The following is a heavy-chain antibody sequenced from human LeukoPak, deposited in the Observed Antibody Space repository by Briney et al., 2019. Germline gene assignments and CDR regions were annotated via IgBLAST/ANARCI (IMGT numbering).Heavy chain of an antibody. V-gene: IGHV4-61*01. CDR3: ARSPRGRELRFDY. J-gene: IGHJ4*02. D-gene: IGHD1-26*01. CDR2: VYYSGST. CDR1: GGSISSSSYY. Sequence: PSETLSLTCTVSGGSISSSSYYWSWIRQPPGKGLEWIGYVYYSGSTNYNPSLKSRVTISVDTSKNQFSLKLSSVTAADTAVYYCARSPRGRELRFDYWGQGTLVTVSS.